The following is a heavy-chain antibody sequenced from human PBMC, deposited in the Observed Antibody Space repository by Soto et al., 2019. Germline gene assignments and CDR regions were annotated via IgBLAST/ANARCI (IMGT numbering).Heavy chain of an antibody. CDR1: GYTFTGYY. CDR3: ARDSGYGSSTSCNNWFDP. Sequence: ASVKVSCKASGYTFTGYYMHWVRQAPGQGLEWMGWINPNSGGTNYAQKFQGWVTMTRDTSISTAYMELSRLRSDDTAVYYCARDSGYGSSTSCNNWFDPWGQGTLVTVSS. D-gene: IGHD2-2*01. V-gene: IGHV1-2*04. CDR2: INPNSGGT. J-gene: IGHJ5*02.